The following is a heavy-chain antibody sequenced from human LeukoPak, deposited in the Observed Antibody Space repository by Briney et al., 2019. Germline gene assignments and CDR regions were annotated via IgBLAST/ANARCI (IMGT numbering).Heavy chain of an antibody. CDR1: GGTFSSYA. Sequence: GASVKVSCKASGGTFSSYAISWVRQAPGQGLEWMGGIIPIFGTANYAQKFQGRVTITADESTSTAYMELSSLRSEDTSVYYCARSMEMARFDPWGQGTLVTVSS. J-gene: IGHJ5*02. CDR2: IIPIFGTA. V-gene: IGHV1-69*13. D-gene: IGHD1-1*01. CDR3: ARSMEMARFDP.